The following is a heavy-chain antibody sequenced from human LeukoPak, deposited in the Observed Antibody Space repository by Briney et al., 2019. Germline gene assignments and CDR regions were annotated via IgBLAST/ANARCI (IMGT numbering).Heavy chain of an antibody. CDR3: ARSSYSSSSSV. Sequence: GGSLRLSCAVSGFTFSGFWMSWSRQAPGKGLEWVASINSDGSEGYYAGVVKGRFTISRDNAKNSLYLQINSLRAEDTAVYYCARSSYSSSSSVWGQGTMVTVSS. CDR1: GFTFSGFW. J-gene: IGHJ3*01. D-gene: IGHD6-6*01. V-gene: IGHV3-7*03. CDR2: INSDGSEG.